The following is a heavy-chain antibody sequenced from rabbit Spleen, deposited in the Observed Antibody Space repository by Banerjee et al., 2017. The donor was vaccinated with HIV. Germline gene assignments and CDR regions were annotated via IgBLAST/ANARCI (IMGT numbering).Heavy chain of an antibody. J-gene: IGHJ6*01. Sequence: LVESGGGLVKPGASLTLTCIASGVSFSGNSYMCWVRQAPGKGLEWIACIDTGSSGFTYFANWAKGRFTISKTSSTTVTLQMTSLTTADTATYFCARDTGSSFSSYGMDLWGPGTLVTVS. CDR2: IDTGSSGFT. CDR1: GVSFSGNSY. V-gene: IGHV1S40*01. CDR3: ARDTGSSFSSYGMDL. D-gene: IGHD8-1*01.